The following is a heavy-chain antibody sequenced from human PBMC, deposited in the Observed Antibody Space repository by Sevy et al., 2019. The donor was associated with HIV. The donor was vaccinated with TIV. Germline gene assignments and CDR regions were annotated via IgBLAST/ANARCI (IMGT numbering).Heavy chain of an antibody. D-gene: IGHD2-15*01. Sequence: ATVKVSCKVSGYTFTTYRIFWVREAPGQGLEPMGWISPHNRDTDYAQKFQGRVTLITDKSTSTAYMELRGLRSVDSAVYFCARAYYRGSRCYSLAYWGQGTSVTVSS. J-gene: IGHJ4*02. CDR2: ISPHNRDT. CDR1: GYTFTTYR. V-gene: IGHV1-18*01. CDR3: ARAYYRGSRCYSLAY.